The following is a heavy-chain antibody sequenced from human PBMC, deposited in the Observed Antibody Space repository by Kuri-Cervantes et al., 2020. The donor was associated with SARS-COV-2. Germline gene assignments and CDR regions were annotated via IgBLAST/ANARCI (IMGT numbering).Heavy chain of an antibody. CDR3: ARHLWSDGMDV. Sequence: GSLRLSCTVSGGSISSSSYYWGWIRQPPGKGLEWIGSIYYSGSTYYNPSLKSRVTISVDTSKNQFSLKLSSVTAADTAVYYCARHLWSDGMDVWGQGTTVTVS. D-gene: IGHD2-8*02. J-gene: IGHJ6*02. CDR2: IYYSGST. V-gene: IGHV4-39*01. CDR1: GGSISSSSYY.